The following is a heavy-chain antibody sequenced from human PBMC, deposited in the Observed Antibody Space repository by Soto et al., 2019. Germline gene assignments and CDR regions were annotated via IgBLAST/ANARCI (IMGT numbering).Heavy chain of an antibody. V-gene: IGHV4-31*03. Sequence: SETLSLTCTVSGGSISSGGYYWSWIRQHPGKGLEWIGYIYYGGSTYYNPSLKSRVTISVDTSKNQFSLKLSSVTAADTAVYYCARGTDYDILTGYYKNAFDIWGQGTMVTVSS. J-gene: IGHJ3*02. CDR1: GGSISSGGYY. CDR2: IYYGGST. CDR3: ARGTDYDILTGYYKNAFDI. D-gene: IGHD3-9*01.